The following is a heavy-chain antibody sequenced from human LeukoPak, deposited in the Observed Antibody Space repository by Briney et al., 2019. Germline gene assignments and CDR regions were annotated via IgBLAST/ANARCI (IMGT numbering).Heavy chain of an antibody. Sequence: PSETLSLTCTVSGYSISSGYYWGWIRQPPGKGLEWMGSIYHSGSTYYNPSLKSRGTISVDTSKNQFSLKLSSVTAADTAVYYCARVDTAMVIDYWGQGTLVTVSS. CDR1: GYSISSGYY. CDR3: ARVDTAMVIDY. J-gene: IGHJ4*02. CDR2: IYHSGST. V-gene: IGHV4-38-2*02. D-gene: IGHD5-18*01.